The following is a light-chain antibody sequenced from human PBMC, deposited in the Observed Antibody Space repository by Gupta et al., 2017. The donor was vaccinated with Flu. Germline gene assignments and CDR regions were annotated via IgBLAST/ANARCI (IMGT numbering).Light chain of an antibody. CDR3: QSADSSATYVV. CDR1: AFPKHF. J-gene: IGLJ2*01. V-gene: IGLV3-25*03. Sequence: SSQPTLPPPVSVSPGQTARVTCSGAAFPKHFSYCYQHKPGQAPVMVIYRYIERPSGIPERFSGSSSETTVTLTMSGVQVEDEADYYCQSADSSATYVVFGGGTKLTVL. CDR2: RYI.